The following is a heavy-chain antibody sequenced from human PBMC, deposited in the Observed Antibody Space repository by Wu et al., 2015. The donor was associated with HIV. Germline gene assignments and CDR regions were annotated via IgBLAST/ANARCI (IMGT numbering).Heavy chain of an antibody. J-gene: IGHJ3*02. CDR2: INPNGPKV. V-gene: IGHV1-46*03. Sequence: QVQLVQSGAEVRKPGASVKISCRPFGYSFPHKFIHWVRQAPGQGPEWMGLINPNGPKVSYAQKFQDRVTMTRDTSTSTMYLELGSLRSEDTAMYYCATRIGNMEAFNIWGQGTMVTVSS. CDR3: ATRIGNMEAFNI. CDR1: GYSFPHKF. D-gene: IGHD1-1*01.